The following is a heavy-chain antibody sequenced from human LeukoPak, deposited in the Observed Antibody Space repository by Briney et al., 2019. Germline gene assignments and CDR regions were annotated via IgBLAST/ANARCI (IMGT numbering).Heavy chain of an antibody. CDR3: ERSVVTANLGWFEP. CDR2: IYHSGST. CDR1: GYSISSGYY. V-gene: IGHV4-38-2*01. D-gene: IGHD2-21*02. J-gene: IGHJ5*02. Sequence: SETLSLTCAVSGYSISSGYYWGWIRQPPGKGLEWIGNIYHSGSTYYNPSLKRRVTISVDKSKNQFSLKLRSVTAADTAVYYCERSVVTANLGWFEPWGQGTLVSVSS.